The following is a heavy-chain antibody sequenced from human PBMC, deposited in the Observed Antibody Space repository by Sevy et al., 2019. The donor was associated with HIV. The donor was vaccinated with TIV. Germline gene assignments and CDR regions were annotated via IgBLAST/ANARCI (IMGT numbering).Heavy chain of an antibody. D-gene: IGHD2-2*01. CDR3: ARARIPDIVVVPAARFDY. CDR2: IIPIFGTS. V-gene: IGHV1-69*13. CDR1: GGTFSSYA. J-gene: IGHJ4*02. Sequence: ASVKVSCKASGGTFSSYAISWVRQAPGQGLEWMGGIIPIFGTSNYAQKFQGRATITADELTSTGYMAMSSLRSEDKAVCYCARARIPDIVVVPAARFDYWGQGTLVTVSS.